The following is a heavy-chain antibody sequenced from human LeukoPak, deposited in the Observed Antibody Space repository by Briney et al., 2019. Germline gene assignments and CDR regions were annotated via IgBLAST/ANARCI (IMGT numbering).Heavy chain of an antibody. CDR3: ARVVYYYDSSGSYYFDY. J-gene: IGHJ4*02. CDR1: GGTFSSYA. V-gene: IGHV1-69*04. Sequence: SVKVSCKASGGTFSSYAISWVRQAPGQGLEWMGRIIPILGIANYAQKFQGRVTITADKFTSTAYMELSSLRSEDTAVYYCARVVYYYDSSGSYYFDYWGQGTLVTVSS. D-gene: IGHD3-22*01. CDR2: IIPILGIA.